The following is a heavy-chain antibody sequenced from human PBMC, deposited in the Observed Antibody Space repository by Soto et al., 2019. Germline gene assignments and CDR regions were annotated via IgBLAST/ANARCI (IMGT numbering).Heavy chain of an antibody. CDR1: GGTFSSYA. D-gene: IGHD4-17*01. Sequence: QVQLVQSGAEVKKPGSSVKVSCKASGGTFSSYAISWVRQAPGQGLEWMGGIIPIFGTANYAQKFQGRVTITAEESTSTAYMELSSLRSEDTAVYYCARDNHDYGDHGYFQHWGQGTLVTVSS. CDR3: ARDNHDYGDHGYFQH. CDR2: IIPIFGTA. J-gene: IGHJ1*01. V-gene: IGHV1-69*01.